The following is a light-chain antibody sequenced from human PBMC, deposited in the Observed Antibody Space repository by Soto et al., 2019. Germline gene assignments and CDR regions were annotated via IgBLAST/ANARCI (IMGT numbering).Light chain of an antibody. CDR2: DAS. Sequence: DIQMTQSPSTLSASVGDRVTITCRASQSIRSWLAWYQQKPGKAPQLLLYDASNLESGVPSRFSGSGSGTEFTLTISSLQPDDFATYYCQQYDSFSKTFGRGTKVEVK. CDR1: QSIRSW. CDR3: QQYDSFSKT. V-gene: IGKV1-5*01. J-gene: IGKJ1*01.